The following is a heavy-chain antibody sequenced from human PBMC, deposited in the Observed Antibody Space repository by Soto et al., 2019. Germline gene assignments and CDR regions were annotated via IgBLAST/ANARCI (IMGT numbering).Heavy chain of an antibody. V-gene: IGHV4-59*12. J-gene: IGHJ4*02. CDR2: IYGSGST. Sequence: PSETLSLTXSVSGGSITGYYWNWIRQPPGKGLEWVGHIYGSGSTNYNPSLQSRVTISVDTSKIQFSLNLTSVTAADTAVYYCARASLAEGPEAYWGQGILVTVS. CDR1: GGSITGYY. D-gene: IGHD6-19*01. CDR3: ARASLAEGPEAY.